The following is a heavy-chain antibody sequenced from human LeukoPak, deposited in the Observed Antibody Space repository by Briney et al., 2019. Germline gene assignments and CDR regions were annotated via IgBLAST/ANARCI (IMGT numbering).Heavy chain of an antibody. CDR2: IYPGDSNS. CDR3: ARLNRVRSGRYYYYYYMDV. J-gene: IGHJ6*03. D-gene: IGHD3-16*01. CDR1: GYTFTDYR. Sequence: GESLKISCQVSGYTFTDYRMAWGRQMPGKGLEWMGAIYPGDSNSEYSPSFQGQVTISADTSITTAYLQWSTLKASDTATYYCARLNRVRSGRYYYYYYMDVWGKGTTVTVSS. V-gene: IGHV5-51*01.